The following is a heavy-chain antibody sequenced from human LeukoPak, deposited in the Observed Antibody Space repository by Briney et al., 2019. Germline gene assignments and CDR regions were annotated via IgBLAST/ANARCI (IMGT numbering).Heavy chain of an antibody. Sequence: GGSLRLSCAASGFTFSSYWMHWVRQAPGKGLVWVSRINSDGSSTSYADSVKGRFTISRDNAKNTLYLQMNSLRAEDTAVYYCARDLGYDSSGYYYYYYYMDVWGKGTTVTISS. CDR3: ARDLGYDSSGYYYYYYYMDV. J-gene: IGHJ6*03. D-gene: IGHD3-22*01. CDR2: INSDGSST. CDR1: GFTFSSYW. V-gene: IGHV3-74*01.